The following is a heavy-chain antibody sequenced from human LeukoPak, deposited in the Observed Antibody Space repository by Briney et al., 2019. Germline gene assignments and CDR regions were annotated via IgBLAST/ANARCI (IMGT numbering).Heavy chain of an antibody. CDR3: ARTIGELNWFDP. V-gene: IGHV3-33*01. CDR1: GFTFSSYG. J-gene: IGHJ5*02. CDR2: IWYDGSNK. Sequence: PGRSLRLSCAASGFTFSSYGMHWVRQAPGKGLEWVAVIWYDGSNKYYADSVEGRFTISRDNSKNTLYLQMNSLRAEDTAVYYCARTIGELNWFDPWGQGTLVTVSS. D-gene: IGHD3-10*01.